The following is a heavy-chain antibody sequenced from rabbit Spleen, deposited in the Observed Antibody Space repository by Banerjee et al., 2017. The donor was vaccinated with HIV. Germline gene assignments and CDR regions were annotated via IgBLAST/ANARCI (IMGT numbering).Heavy chain of an antibody. J-gene: IGHJ4*01. D-gene: IGHD2-1*01. CDR2: IYGGSGAST. Sequence: QSLEESEGDLVKPEGSLTLTCTASGFSFSSSYYMCWVRQAPGKGLEWIACIYGGSGASTAYASWAKGRFTISKTSSTTVTLQMTSLTAADTATYFCARGSATMTMVITGYYLNLWGQGTLVTVS. V-gene: IGHV1S40*01. CDR3: ARGSATMTMVITGYYLNL. CDR1: GFSFSSSYY.